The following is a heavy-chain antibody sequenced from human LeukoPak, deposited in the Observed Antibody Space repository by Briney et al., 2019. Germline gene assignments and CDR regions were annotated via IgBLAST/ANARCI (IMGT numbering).Heavy chain of an antibody. CDR2: IYYNGSP. Sequence: SETLSLTCTVSGGSIRSSSYYWGRIRQPPGKGLEWNGSIYYNGSPNYNPALKSQLPISVDTHKNDFSLKLSSVTVEDTAVYSYARERVGYCSSTSCFTDYYYYYMDVWGKGTTVTVPS. J-gene: IGHJ6*03. CDR1: GGSIRSSSYY. V-gene: IGHV4-39*07. CDR3: ARERVGYCSSTSCFTDYYYYYMDV. D-gene: IGHD2-2*02.